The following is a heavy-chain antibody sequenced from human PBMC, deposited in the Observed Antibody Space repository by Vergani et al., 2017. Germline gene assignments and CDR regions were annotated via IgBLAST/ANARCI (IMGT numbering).Heavy chain of an antibody. CDR1: GFTFNNYA. V-gene: IGHV3-30-3*01. CDR2: ISYDGSTK. Sequence: VQLLQSGGGVIQPGGSVRLSCAASGFTFNNYAIHWVRQAPGKGLEWVAVISYDGSTKYYADSVKGRFTISRDNSKNTLYLQMNSLRGEDTAVYYCARATTSYYYDAGDYWGQGTLVTVSS. J-gene: IGHJ4*02. D-gene: IGHD3-22*01. CDR3: ARATTSYYYDAGDY.